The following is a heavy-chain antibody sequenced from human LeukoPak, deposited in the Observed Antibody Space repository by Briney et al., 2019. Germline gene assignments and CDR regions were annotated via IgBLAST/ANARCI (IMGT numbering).Heavy chain of an antibody. D-gene: IGHD3-22*01. J-gene: IGHJ4*02. Sequence: PGGSLRLSCAASGFTFTSYSMSWVRQAPGKGLEWVSGTSDRGDYTYYADSVKGRFTISRDNSKNTLYLQMNSLRAEDTAVYYCAKDPYSDSSGYYYRPFDYWGQGTLVTVSS. CDR2: TSDRGDYT. V-gene: IGHV3-23*01. CDR3: AKDPYSDSSGYYYRPFDY. CDR1: GFTFTSYS.